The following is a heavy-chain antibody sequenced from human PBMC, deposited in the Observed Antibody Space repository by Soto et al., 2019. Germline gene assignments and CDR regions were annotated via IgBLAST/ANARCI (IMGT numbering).Heavy chain of an antibody. Sequence: PGGSLRLSCAASGFTFSSYAMCWVRQAPGKGLEWVSAISGSGVSTYYADSVKGQFTISRDNSKNMVYLQMNSLRAEDTAVYYCAKDRARDIVVVPAARTTYYYYGMDIWGQGTTVTVSS. CDR1: GFTFSSYA. V-gene: IGHV3-23*01. J-gene: IGHJ6*02. CDR3: AKDRARDIVVVPAARTTYYYYGMDI. CDR2: ISGSGVST. D-gene: IGHD2-2*01.